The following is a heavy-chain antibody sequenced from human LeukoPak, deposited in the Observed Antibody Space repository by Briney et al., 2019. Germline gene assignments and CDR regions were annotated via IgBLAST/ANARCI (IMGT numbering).Heavy chain of an antibody. V-gene: IGHV3-23*01. CDR1: GFTFSSYA. J-gene: IGHJ4*02. CDR2: ISGSGGST. D-gene: IGHD6-13*01. CDR3: AKVMLIAAACDY. Sequence: GGSLRLSCAASGFTFSSYAMSWVRQAPGKGLEWVSAISGSGGSTYCADSVKGRFTISRDNSKNTLYLQMDSLRAEDTAVYYCAKVMLIAAACDYWGQGTLVTVSS.